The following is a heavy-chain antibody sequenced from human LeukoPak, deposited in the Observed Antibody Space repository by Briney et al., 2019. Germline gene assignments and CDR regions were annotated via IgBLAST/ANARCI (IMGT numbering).Heavy chain of an antibody. J-gene: IGHJ3*02. CDR1: GFTFSSYG. V-gene: IGHV3-7*01. D-gene: IGHD3-3*01. CDR3: ARTYDFGIGPPGDAFDN. CDR2: INRDGSQK. Sequence: GGSLRLSCAASGFTFSSYGMHWVRQAPGKGLEWVANINRDGSQKNHVDSVQGRFTISRDNAEDSVYLQMNSLRVEDTAVYYCARTYDFGIGPPGDAFDNWGQGTLVTVFS.